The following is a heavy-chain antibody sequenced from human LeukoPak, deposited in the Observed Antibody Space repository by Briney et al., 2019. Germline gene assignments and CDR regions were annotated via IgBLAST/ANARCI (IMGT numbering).Heavy chain of an antibody. CDR1: GPSFSSYN. CDR3: VAASAFSSSWRS. Sequence: GGSLRLSCVASGPSFSSYNMYWVRQAPGKGPEWVAYITASDTTKYYADSVKGRFAISRDNVKKSLFLRMNSLRAEDTAVYYCVAASAFSSSWRSWGQGTVVTVSS. V-gene: IGHV3-48*01. J-gene: IGHJ5*02. CDR2: ITASDTTK. D-gene: IGHD6-13*01.